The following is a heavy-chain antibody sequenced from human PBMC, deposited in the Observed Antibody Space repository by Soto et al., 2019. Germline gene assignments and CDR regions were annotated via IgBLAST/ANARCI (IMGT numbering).Heavy chain of an antibody. Sequence: SVKVSCKASGGTFSSYAISWVRQAPGQGLEWMGGIIPIFGTANYAQKLQGRVTITADESTSTAYMELSSLRSEDTAVYYCARDGRAYYYGSGSPGAWFDPWGQGTLVTVSS. D-gene: IGHD3-10*01. V-gene: IGHV1-69*13. CDR2: IIPIFGTA. CDR1: GGTFSSYA. CDR3: ARDGRAYYYGSGSPGAWFDP. J-gene: IGHJ5*02.